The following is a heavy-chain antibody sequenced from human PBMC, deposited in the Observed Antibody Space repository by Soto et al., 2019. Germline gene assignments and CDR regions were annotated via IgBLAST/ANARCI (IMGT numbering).Heavy chain of an antibody. V-gene: IGHV4-59*01. J-gene: IGHJ4*02. CDR1: GGSISSYY. D-gene: IGHD1-1*01. CDR3: ARTTGGLDY. Sequence: SQTLSLTCTVSGGSISSYYWSWIRQPPGKGLEWIGYIYYSGSTNYNPSLKSRVTISVDTSKNQFSLKLSSVTAADTAVYYCARTTGGLDYWGQGTLVTVSS. CDR2: IYYSGST.